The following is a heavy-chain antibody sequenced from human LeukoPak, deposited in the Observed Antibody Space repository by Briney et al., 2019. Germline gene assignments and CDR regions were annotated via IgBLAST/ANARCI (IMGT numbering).Heavy chain of an antibody. CDR2: IYHSGST. Sequence: SETLSLTCAVSGGSISSSNWWSWVRQPPGKGLEWIGEIYHSGSTNYNPSLKSRVTISVDKSKNQFSLKLSSVTAADTAVYYCARALLWFGEGFDPWGQGTLVTVSS. CDR3: ARALLWFGEGFDP. V-gene: IGHV4-4*02. CDR1: GGSISSSNW. J-gene: IGHJ5*02. D-gene: IGHD3-10*01.